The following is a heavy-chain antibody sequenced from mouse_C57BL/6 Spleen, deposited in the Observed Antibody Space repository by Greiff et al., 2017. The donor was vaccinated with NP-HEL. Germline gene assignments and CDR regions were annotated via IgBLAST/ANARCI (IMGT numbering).Heavy chain of an antibody. Sequence: QVQLKESGPELVKPGASVKISCKASGYAFSSSWMNWVKQRPGKGLEWIGRIYPGDGDTNYNGKFKGKATLTADKSSSTAYMQLSSLTSEDSAVYFCAKGAYGSSYYYAMDYWGQGTSVTVSS. J-gene: IGHJ4*01. CDR2: IYPGDGDT. D-gene: IGHD1-1*01. CDR1: GYAFSSSW. V-gene: IGHV1-82*01. CDR3: AKGAYGSSYYYAMDY.